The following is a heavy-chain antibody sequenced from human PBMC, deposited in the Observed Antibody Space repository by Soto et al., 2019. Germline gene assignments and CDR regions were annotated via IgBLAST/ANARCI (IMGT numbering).Heavy chain of an antibody. V-gene: IGHV3-30*18. D-gene: IGHD3-9*01. CDR2: ISYDGSSK. CDR1: GFTFSSYG. J-gene: IGHJ6*02. CDR3: AKQGGGPFDPRSHYYGMDV. Sequence: GGSLRLSCAASGFTFSSYGMHWVRQAPGKGLEWVAVISYDGSSKYYADSVKGRFTISRDNSKNTLYLQMNSLRAEDTAVYYCAKQGGGPFDPRSHYYGMDVWGHGTTVTVSS.